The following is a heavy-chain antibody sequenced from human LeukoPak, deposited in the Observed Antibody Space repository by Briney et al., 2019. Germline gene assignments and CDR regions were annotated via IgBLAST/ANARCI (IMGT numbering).Heavy chain of an antibody. Sequence: PGGSLRLSCAASGFTSSSYSMNWVRQAPGKGLEWVSSISSSSSYIYYADSVKGRFTISRDNAKNSLYLQMNSLRAEDTAVYYCARGPLGAPGVDFDYWGQGTLVTVSS. CDR3: ARGPLGAPGVDFDY. J-gene: IGHJ4*02. CDR1: GFTSSSYS. CDR2: ISSSSSYI. D-gene: IGHD1-26*01. V-gene: IGHV3-21*01.